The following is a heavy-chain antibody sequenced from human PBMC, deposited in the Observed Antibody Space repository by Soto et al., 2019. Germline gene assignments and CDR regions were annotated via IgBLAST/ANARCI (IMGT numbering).Heavy chain of an antibody. CDR3: ASHTNSWYYFDH. Sequence: EVQLEQSGAEVKKPGESLKISCKAFRYSFTDYWIGWVRQMPGKGLEWMGFIYPGDSDTRYSPSFQGQVTISADKSISTAYLQWSSLKASDSAIYFCASHTNSWYYFDHWGQGTVVTVSS. D-gene: IGHD6-13*01. J-gene: IGHJ4*02. CDR1: RYSFTDYW. CDR2: IYPGDSDT. V-gene: IGHV5-51*01.